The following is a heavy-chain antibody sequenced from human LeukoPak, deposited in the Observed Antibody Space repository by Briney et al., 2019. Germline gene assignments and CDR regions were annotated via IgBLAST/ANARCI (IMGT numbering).Heavy chain of an antibody. CDR1: AFTFSRHW. Sequence: GGSLRLSCAASAFTFSRHWMTWVRQAPGKGLEWVANINQDGSKIHYVGSVKGRFTISRDNAKNSLYLEMNSLRAEDTAVYYCARLPGSDSYFDFWGQGTLVTVSS. V-gene: IGHV3-7*03. D-gene: IGHD5-12*01. CDR2: INQDGSKI. J-gene: IGHJ4*02. CDR3: ARLPGSDSYFDF.